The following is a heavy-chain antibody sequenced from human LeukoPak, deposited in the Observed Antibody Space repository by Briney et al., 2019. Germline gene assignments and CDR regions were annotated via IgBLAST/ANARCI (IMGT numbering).Heavy chain of an antibody. Sequence: ASVKVSCKASGYTFTSYDINWVRQATGQGLEWMGWMNPNSGNTGYAQKFQGRVTMTRNTSISTAYMELSSLRSEDTAVYYCARRKVHSSGWYRVSYYLDYWGQGTLVTVSS. V-gene: IGHV1-8*01. D-gene: IGHD6-19*01. J-gene: IGHJ4*02. CDR1: GYTFTSYD. CDR2: MNPNSGNT. CDR3: ARRKVHSSGWYRVSYYLDY.